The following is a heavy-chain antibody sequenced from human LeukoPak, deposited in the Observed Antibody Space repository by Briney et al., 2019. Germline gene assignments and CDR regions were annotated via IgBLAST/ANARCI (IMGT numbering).Heavy chain of an antibody. Sequence: PSETLSLTCTVSGGSISSYYWSWIRQPPGKGLEWIGYIYYSGSTNYNPSLKSRVTISVDTSKNQFSLKLSSVTAADTAVYYCARDSNLSGYYYYYYMDVWGKGTTVTVSS. CDR3: ARDSNLSGYYYYYYMDV. D-gene: IGHD1-26*01. J-gene: IGHJ6*03. CDR1: GGSISSYY. CDR2: IYYSGST. V-gene: IGHV4-59*12.